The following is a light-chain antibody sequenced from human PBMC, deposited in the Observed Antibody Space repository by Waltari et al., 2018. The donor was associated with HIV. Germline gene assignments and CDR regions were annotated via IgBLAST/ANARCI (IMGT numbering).Light chain of an antibody. Sequence: DIVMTQSPDSLAVSLGERATMNCKSSQSVLYSSNNKNYLAWYQQKPGQPPKLLIYWASTRESGVPDRFSDSGSATDFTLTISSLQAEDVAVYYCQQYSITPVTFGQGTKLEIK. CDR2: WAS. CDR3: QQYSITPVT. J-gene: IGKJ2*01. V-gene: IGKV4-1*01. CDR1: QSVLYSSNNKNY.